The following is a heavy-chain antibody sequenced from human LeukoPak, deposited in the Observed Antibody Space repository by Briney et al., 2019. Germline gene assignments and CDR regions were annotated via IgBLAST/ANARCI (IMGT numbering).Heavy chain of an antibody. CDR1: GFTFSSYA. D-gene: IGHD6-13*01. CDR2: ISGSGGST. CDR3: AKERGSSWYSIDY. J-gene: IGHJ4*02. V-gene: IGHV3-23*01. Sequence: GGSLRLSCAASGFTFSSYAMSWVRQAPGKGLEWVSAISGSGGSTYYADSVKGRFTISRDNSKDTLYLQMNSLSAEDTAVYYCAKERGSSWYSIDYWGQGTLVTVSS.